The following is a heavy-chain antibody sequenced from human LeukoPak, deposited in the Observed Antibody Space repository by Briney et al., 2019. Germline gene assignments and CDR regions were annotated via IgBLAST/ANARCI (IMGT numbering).Heavy chain of an antibody. CDR3: ARTATEWLRSGSADY. CDR1: GFTFSSYA. CDR2: ISYDGSNK. V-gene: IGHV3-30-3*01. J-gene: IGHJ4*02. Sequence: GGSLRLSCAASGFTFSSYAMHWVRQAPGKGLEWVAVISYDGSNKYYADSVKGRFTISRDNSKNTLYLQMNSLRAEDTAVYYCARTATEWLRSGSADYWGQGTLVTVSS. D-gene: IGHD5-12*01.